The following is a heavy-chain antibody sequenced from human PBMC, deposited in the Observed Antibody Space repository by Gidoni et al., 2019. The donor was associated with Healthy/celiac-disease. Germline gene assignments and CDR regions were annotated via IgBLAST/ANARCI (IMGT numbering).Heavy chain of an antibody. CDR3: ARSPRQDGSGYYGY. Sequence: QLQLQESGPGLVKPSETLSLTCTVSGGSISSSSYYWGWIRQPPGKGLEWIGSIYYSGSTYYNPSLKSRVTISVDTSKNQFSLKLSSVTAADTAVYYCARSPRQDGSGYYGYWGQGTLVTVSS. V-gene: IGHV4-39*07. CDR1: GGSISSSSYY. CDR2: IYYSGST. J-gene: IGHJ4*02. D-gene: IGHD3-22*01.